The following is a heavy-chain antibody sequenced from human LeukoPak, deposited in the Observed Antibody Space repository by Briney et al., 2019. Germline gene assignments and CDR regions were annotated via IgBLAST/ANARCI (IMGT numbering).Heavy chain of an antibody. CDR3: ARVRKWQLDY. CDR2: IYYSGST. V-gene: IGHV4-59*01. D-gene: IGHD5-12*01. J-gene: IGHJ4*02. CDR1: GGSISSYY. Sequence: KSSETLSLTCTVSGGSISSYYWSWIRQPPGKGLEWIGYIYYSGSTNYNPSLKSRVTISVDTSKNQSSLKLSSVTAADTAVYYCARVRKWQLDYWGQGTLVTVSS.